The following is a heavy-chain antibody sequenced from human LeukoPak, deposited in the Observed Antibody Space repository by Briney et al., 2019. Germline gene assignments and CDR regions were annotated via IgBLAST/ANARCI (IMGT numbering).Heavy chain of an antibody. CDR3: AKDRLVVVTSKIHTADAFDI. J-gene: IGHJ3*02. V-gene: IGHV3-48*01. D-gene: IGHD3-22*01. Sequence: PGGSLRLSCAASGFTFSSYSMNWVRQAPGKGLEWVSYISSSSSTIYYADSVKGRFTISRDNAKNSLYLQMNSLRAEDTAVYYCAKDRLVVVTSKIHTADAFDIWGQGTMVTVSS. CDR1: GFTFSSYS. CDR2: ISSSSSTI.